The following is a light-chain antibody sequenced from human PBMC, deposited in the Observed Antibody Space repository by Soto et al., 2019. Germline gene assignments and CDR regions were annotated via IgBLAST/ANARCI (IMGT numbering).Light chain of an antibody. CDR3: QQRSSWPIT. J-gene: IGKJ5*01. V-gene: IGKV3-11*01. Sequence: EIVLTPSPATMSLSPVERATLSCRASQSVSSYLAWYQQTPGQAPRLLIYDASDRATGIPARFSGSGSGTDFTLTISSLEPEDFAVYYCQQRSSWPITFGQGTRLEIK. CDR1: QSVSSY. CDR2: DAS.